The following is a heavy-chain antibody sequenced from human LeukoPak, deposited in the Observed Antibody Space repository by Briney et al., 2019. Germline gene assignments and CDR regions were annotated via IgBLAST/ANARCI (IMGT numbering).Heavy chain of an antibody. Sequence: GESLKISCKGSGYRFISYWIGWVRQMPGKGLEWMGIIYPGDSDTRYSPSFQGQVTISADKSISTAYLQWSSLKASDTAMYYCARRLVTMVRGEQYNWFDPWGQGTLVTVSS. J-gene: IGHJ5*02. CDR1: GYRFISYW. CDR2: IYPGDSDT. D-gene: IGHD3-10*01. CDR3: ARRLVTMVRGEQYNWFDP. V-gene: IGHV5-51*01.